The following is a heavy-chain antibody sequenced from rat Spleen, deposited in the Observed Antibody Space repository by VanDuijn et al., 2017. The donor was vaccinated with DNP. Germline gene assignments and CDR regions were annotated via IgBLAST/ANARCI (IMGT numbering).Heavy chain of an antibody. CDR3: TRVGDLHDGGDGDALDA. J-gene: IGHJ4*01. V-gene: IGHV5-58*01. CDR2: INTDDGNT. D-gene: IGHD1-12*02. Sequence: EVKLVESGGGLLQPGRSLKLSCAASGFNFNDYWMGWVRQAPGKGLEWIASINTDDGNTYYPDSVKGRFTISRDSAENTVYLQMNSLRSEDTATYYCTRVGDLHDGGDGDALDAWGQGTSVTVSS. CDR1: GFNFNDYW.